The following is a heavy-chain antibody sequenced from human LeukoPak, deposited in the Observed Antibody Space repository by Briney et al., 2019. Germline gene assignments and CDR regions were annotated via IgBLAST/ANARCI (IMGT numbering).Heavy chain of an antibody. CDR1: GGVFCGFF. J-gene: IGHJ4*02. V-gene: IGHV4-34*01. CDR2: INHSGST. Sequence: SGTPALPLTFFGGVFCGFFWCWIRQPPGKGLEWIGEINHSGSTNYNPSLKSRVTISVDTSKNQFSLKLSSVTAADTAVYYCARGRYWGQGTLVTVSS. CDR3: ARGRY.